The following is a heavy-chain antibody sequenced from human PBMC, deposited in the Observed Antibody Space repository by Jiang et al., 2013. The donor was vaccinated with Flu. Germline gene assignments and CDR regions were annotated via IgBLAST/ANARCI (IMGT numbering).Heavy chain of an antibody. Sequence: EVKKPGASVKVSCKASGYTFTGYYMHWVRQAPGQGLEWMGWINPNSGGTNYAQKFQGRVTMTRDTSISTAYMELSRLRFDDTAVYYCARPVTTGTLDFDYWGQGTLVTVSS. CDR2: INPNSGGT. V-gene: IGHV1-2*02. J-gene: IGHJ4*02. D-gene: IGHD1-1*01. CDR1: GYTFTGYY. CDR3: ARPVTTGTLDFDY.